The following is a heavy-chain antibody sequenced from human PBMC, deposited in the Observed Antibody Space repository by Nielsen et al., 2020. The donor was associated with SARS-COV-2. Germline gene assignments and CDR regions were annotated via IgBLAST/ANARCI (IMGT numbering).Heavy chain of an antibody. V-gene: IGHV4-59*01. Sequence: WIRQPPGKGPEWIGYIYYSGSTNYNPSLKSRVTISVDTSKNQFSLKLSSVTAADTAVYYCARGSDYYDSSGLVWGQGTMVTVSS. CDR2: IYYSGST. J-gene: IGHJ3*01. CDR3: ARGSDYYDSSGLV. D-gene: IGHD3-22*01.